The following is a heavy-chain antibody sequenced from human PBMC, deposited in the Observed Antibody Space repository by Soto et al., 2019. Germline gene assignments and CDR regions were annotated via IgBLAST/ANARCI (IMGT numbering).Heavy chain of an antibody. CDR1: GFTFSSYA. D-gene: IGHD2-15*01. CDR3: AKDRVQWRYCIGGSCLKTSFDY. V-gene: IGHV3-23*01. Sequence: EVQLLESGGGLVQPGGSLRLSCAASGFTFSSYAMSWVRQAPGKGLEWVSAISGSGGSTYYADTVKGRFTISRDNSKKTLYMQINSLRAEDTDEYNCAKDRVQWRYCIGGSCLKTSFDYWCQGTLVTVSS. J-gene: IGHJ4*02. CDR2: ISGSGGST.